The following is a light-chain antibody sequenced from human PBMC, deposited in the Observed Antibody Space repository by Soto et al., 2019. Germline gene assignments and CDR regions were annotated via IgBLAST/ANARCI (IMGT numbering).Light chain of an antibody. V-gene: IGLV3-1*01. J-gene: IGLJ1*01. CDR2: LDS. CDR1: KLGDKY. Sequence: SYELTQPPSVSVSAGQTASITCSGDKLGDKYACWYQQKPGQSPVLVIYLDSKRPSGFPERFAGSTSGNTATLTISGTQAMEADDYYCQAWGSSTGVFGTGTKLTVL. CDR3: QAWGSSTGV.